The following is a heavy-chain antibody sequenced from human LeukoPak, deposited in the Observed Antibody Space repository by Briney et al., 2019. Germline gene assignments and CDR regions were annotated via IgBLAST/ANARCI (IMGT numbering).Heavy chain of an antibody. J-gene: IGHJ4*02. CDR2: VNLQGST. CDR1: GGSITNTNY. CDR3: AREGGPYRPLDY. V-gene: IGHV4-4*02. Sequence: SETLSLTCGVSGGSITNTNYWTWVRQPPGKGPEWIGEVNLQGSTNYNPSLMGRVAIAVDTSENHISLQLTSVTAADTAVYYCAREGGPYRPLDYSGQGTLVTVSS.